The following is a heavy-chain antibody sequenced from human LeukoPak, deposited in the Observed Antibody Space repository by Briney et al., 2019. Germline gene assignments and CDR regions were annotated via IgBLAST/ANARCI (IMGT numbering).Heavy chain of an antibody. CDR1: GFTFSSYS. V-gene: IGHV3-21*01. CDR3: AKDRGGYRETYFDY. D-gene: IGHD5-12*01. CDR2: ISSSSSYI. J-gene: IGHJ4*02. Sequence: GGSLRLSCAASGFTFSSYSMNLVRQAPGKGLEWVSSISSSSSYIYYADSVKGRFTISRDNAKNSLYLQMNSLRAEDTAVYYCAKDRGGYRETYFDYWGQGTLVTVSS.